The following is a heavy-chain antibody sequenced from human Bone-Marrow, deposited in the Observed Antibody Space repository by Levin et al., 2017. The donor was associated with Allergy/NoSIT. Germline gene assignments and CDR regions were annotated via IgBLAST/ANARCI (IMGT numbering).Heavy chain of an antibody. CDR2: IGKSGDT. CDR3: VRDPSGHGMDV. J-gene: IGHJ6*02. CDR1: GFTFSNYD. D-gene: IGHD3-10*01. Sequence: RPGGSLRLSCAASGFTFSNYDMHWVRQATGKGLEWVSDIGKSGDTYYADSVKGRFTISRENAKNSLYLQMNSLRVGDTAVYYCVRDPSGHGMDVWGQGTTVIVSS. V-gene: IGHV3-13*01.